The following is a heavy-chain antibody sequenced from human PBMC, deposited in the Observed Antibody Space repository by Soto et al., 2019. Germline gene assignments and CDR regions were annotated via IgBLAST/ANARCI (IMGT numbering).Heavy chain of an antibody. Sequence: GGSLRLSCAASGFTFSTYTMNWVRQAPGKGLEWVSSISSSSNYIYCADSLKGRFTISRDNAKNSLFLQMDSLRAEDTAVYYCARGYIAMDYWGQGTLVTVSS. V-gene: IGHV3-21*01. CDR3: ARGYIAMDY. CDR2: ISSSSNYI. D-gene: IGHD2-21*01. J-gene: IGHJ4*02. CDR1: GFTFSTYT.